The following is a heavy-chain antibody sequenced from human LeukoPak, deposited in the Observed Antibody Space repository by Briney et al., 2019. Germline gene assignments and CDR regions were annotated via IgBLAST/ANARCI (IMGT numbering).Heavy chain of an antibody. CDR3: ARELVNYGDYKSYFDY. Sequence: GGSLRLSCTVSGFTLSSYEMTWFRQAPGKGLEWVSSIGYGGSDTHYADSMKGRFTVSRDNSKNTLYLQMNSLRAEDTAVYYCARELVNYGDYKSYFDYWGQGTLVTVSS. CDR2: IGYGGSDT. J-gene: IGHJ4*02. CDR1: GFTLSSYE. D-gene: IGHD4-17*01. V-gene: IGHV3-23*01.